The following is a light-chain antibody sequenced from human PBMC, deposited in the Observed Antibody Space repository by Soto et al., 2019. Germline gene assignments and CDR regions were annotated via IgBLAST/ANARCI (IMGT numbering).Light chain of an antibody. V-gene: IGKV3-11*01. CDR3: VQRSVLPWT. CDR1: QSVGSY. J-gene: IGKJ1*01. CDR2: DTS. Sequence: EIVLTQSTDTLSLSPGERATLSCRASQSVGSYLAWYQHKPGQAPRLLIYDTSNRATGTPDRFGGSGSGTDFTLTISSLEPEDFAVYYCVQRSVLPWTVGQGGKVEVK.